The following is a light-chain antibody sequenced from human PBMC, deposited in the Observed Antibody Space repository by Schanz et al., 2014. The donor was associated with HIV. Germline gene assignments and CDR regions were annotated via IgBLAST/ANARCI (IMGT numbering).Light chain of an antibody. CDR3: CSYAGTPYV. Sequence: QSVLTQPPSASGSPGQSVTISCTGTSSDVGGHNYVSWYQHHPGKAPKLMIYDVTKRPSGVPDRFSGSKSGNTASLTISGLQAEDEADYYCCSYAGTPYVFGTGTKLTVL. V-gene: IGLV2-8*01. CDR1: SSDVGGHNY. J-gene: IGLJ1*01. CDR2: DVT.